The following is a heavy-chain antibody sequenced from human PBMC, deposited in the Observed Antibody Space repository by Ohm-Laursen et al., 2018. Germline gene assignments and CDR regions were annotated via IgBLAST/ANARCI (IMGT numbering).Heavy chain of an antibody. CDR2: INHSGNT. J-gene: IGHJ4*02. CDR1: GGSFSGYY. Sequence: GTLSLTCAVYGGSFSGYYWSWIRQPPGKGLEWIGEINHSGNTNYNPSLKSRVTISVDTSKNQFSLKLSSVTAADTAVYYCAAPPPFDYWGQGTLVTVSS. CDR3: AAPPPFDY. V-gene: IGHV4-34*01.